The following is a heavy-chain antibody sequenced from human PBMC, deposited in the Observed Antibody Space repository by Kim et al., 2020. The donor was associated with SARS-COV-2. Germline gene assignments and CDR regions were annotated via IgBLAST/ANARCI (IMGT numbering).Heavy chain of an antibody. V-gene: IGHV4-59*01. J-gene: IGHJ3*02. Sequence: SETLSLTCTVSGGSISSYYWSWIRQPPGKGLEWIGYIYYSGSTNYNPSLKSRVTISVDTSKNQFSLKLSSVAAADTAVYYCARTLRRVSAFDIWGQGTMVTVSS. CDR2: IYYSGST. CDR1: GGSISSYY. CDR3: ARTLRRVSAFDI.